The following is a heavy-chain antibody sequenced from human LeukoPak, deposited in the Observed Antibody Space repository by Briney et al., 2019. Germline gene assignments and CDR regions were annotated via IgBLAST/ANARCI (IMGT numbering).Heavy chain of an antibody. CDR2: IYTSGRT. CDR3: ARGLAKWFGDPIIQYYYMDV. D-gene: IGHD3-10*01. V-gene: IGHV4-4*07. CDR1: GGSISSYY. Sequence: SETLSLTCNVSGGSISSYYWSWIRQPAGKGLEWIGRIYTSGRTNYNPSLKSRVTMSVDTSKNQFSLKLSPVTAADTAVYYCARGLAKWFGDPIIQYYYMDVWGKGTTVTISS. J-gene: IGHJ6*03.